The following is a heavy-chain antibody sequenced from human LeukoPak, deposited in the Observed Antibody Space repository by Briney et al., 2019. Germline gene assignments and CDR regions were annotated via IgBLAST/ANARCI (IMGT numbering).Heavy chain of an antibody. CDR1: GFTLSSYA. Sequence: GGSLRLSCAASGFTLSSYAMSWVRQAPGKGLEWVSSINASGGSTNYADSVKGRFTISRDNSKNTVYLQMNSLRAEDTAVYYCAVASPFDYWGQGTLVTVSS. CDR2: INASGGST. CDR3: AVASPFDY. D-gene: IGHD2-15*01. V-gene: IGHV3-23*01. J-gene: IGHJ4*02.